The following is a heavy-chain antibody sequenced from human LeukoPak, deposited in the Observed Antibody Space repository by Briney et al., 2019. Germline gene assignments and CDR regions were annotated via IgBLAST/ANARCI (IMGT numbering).Heavy chain of an antibody. CDR1: GFTFSSYA. J-gene: IGHJ4*02. CDR3: ARDPAGARVLDY. V-gene: IGHV3-30-3*01. Sequence: PGRSLRLSCAASGFTFSSYAMHWVREAPGKGLEWVAVISYDGSNKYYADSVNGRYTISRDNSKNTQYMQINTLRAEDTAVYYCARDPAGARVLDYWGQGTLVSVS. D-gene: IGHD6-19*01. CDR2: ISYDGSNK.